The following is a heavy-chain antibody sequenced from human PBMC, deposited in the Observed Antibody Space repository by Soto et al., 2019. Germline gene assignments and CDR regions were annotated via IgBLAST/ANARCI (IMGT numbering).Heavy chain of an antibody. J-gene: IGHJ4*02. CDR1: GYTLTELS. D-gene: IGHD6-13*01. CDR3: ATELRSSSSWYPLDY. Sequence: ASVKVSCKVSGYTLTELSMHWVRQAPGKGLEWMGGFDPEDGEIIYAQKFQGRVTMTEDTSTDTAYMELSSLGSEDTAVYYCATELRSSSSWYPLDYWGQGTLVTVSS. CDR2: FDPEDGEI. V-gene: IGHV1-24*01.